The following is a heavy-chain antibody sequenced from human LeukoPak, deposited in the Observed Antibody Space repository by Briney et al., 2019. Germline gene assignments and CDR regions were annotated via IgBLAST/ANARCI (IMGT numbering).Heavy chain of an antibody. CDR2: FYYTGST. CDR3: ATSPMVRGIYQFDH. CDR1: GGSVNSGSYY. D-gene: IGHD3-10*01. Sequence: SETLSLTCTVSGGSVNSGSYYWSWIRQPPGKGLEWIGYFYYTGSTHYNPSLKSRVTISVDTSKNQLSLKVTSVTAADTAIYYCATSPMVRGIYQFDHWGQGTLVTVSS. J-gene: IGHJ4*02. V-gene: IGHV4-61*01.